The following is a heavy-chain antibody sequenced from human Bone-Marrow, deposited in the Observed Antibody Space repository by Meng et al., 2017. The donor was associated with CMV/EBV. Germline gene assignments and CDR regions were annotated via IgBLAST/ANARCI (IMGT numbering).Heavy chain of an antibody. CDR3: AKLDFWSGYYRGYYYYGMDV. J-gene: IGHJ6*02. D-gene: IGHD3-3*01. V-gene: IGHV3-23*01. CDR1: GFTFGDYA. CDR2: ISGSGGST. Sequence: GESLKISCTTSGFTFGDYAMSWVRQAPGKGLEWVSAISGSGGSTYYADSVKGRFTISRDNSKNTLYLQMNSLRAEDTAVYYCAKLDFWSGYYRGYYYYGMDVWGQGTTVTVSS.